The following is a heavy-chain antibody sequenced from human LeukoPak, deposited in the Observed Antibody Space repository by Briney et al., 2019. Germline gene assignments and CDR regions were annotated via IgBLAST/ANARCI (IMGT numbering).Heavy chain of an antibody. Sequence: PGGSLRLSCAASGFTFSSYAMSWVRQAPGKGLEWVSDISGSGGSTYYADSVKGRFTISRDKSKNTLYLQMNSLRAEDTAVYYCAKGGHYYGSGSYYYYWGQGTLVTVSS. V-gene: IGHV3-23*01. CDR2: ISGSGGST. CDR1: GFTFSSYA. CDR3: AKGGHYYGSGSYYYY. J-gene: IGHJ4*02. D-gene: IGHD3-10*01.